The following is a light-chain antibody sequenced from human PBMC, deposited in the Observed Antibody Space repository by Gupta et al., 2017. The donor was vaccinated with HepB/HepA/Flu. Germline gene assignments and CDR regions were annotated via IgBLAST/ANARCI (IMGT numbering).Light chain of an antibody. Sequence: QSVLTQPPPVSGATVQRATISCTGSSSNIGAGYDVHWYQQLPGTAPKLLIYCNINRPSGGPDRFSGSKSGTSASLAITGLQAEDEADYYCQSYDSSLSGSNVFGTGTKVTVL. CDR2: CNI. V-gene: IGLV1-40*01. J-gene: IGLJ1*01. CDR1: SSNIGAGYD. CDR3: QSYDSSLSGSNV.